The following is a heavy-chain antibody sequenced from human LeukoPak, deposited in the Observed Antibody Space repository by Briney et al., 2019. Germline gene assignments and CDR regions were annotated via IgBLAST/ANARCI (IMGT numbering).Heavy chain of an antibody. CDR1: GGSISSGSYY. Sequence: SQTLSLTCTVSGGSISSGSYYWSWIRQPAGKGLEWIGRIYTSGSTNYNPSLKSRVTISVDTSKNQFSLKLSSVTAADTAVYYCARHDHIVVVPAAMAGVAYWGQGTLVTVSS. CDR2: IYTSGST. J-gene: IGHJ4*02. CDR3: ARHDHIVVVPAAMAGVAY. V-gene: IGHV4-61*02. D-gene: IGHD2-2*01.